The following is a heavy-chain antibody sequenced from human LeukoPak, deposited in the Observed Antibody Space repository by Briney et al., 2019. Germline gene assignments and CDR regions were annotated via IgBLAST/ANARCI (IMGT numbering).Heavy chain of an antibody. CDR2: TYYRSKWYN. Sequence: SQTLSLTCAISGDSFSSNSAAWNWIRQSPSRGLEWLGRTYYRSKWYNDYAVSVKSRITINPDTSKNQFSLQLNSVTPEDTAVYYCATNGPQLGDARWGALDICGQGTMVTVSS. J-gene: IGHJ3*02. CDR1: GDSFSSNSAA. V-gene: IGHV6-1*01. CDR3: ATNGPQLGDARWGALDI. D-gene: IGHD2-2*01.